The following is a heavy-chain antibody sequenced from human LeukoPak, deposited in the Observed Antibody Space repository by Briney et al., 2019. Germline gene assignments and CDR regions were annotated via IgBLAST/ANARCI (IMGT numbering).Heavy chain of an antibody. CDR3: ARGAGYYYDSSGYTTLYGMDV. CDR1: GFTFDDYG. CDR2: INWNGGST. V-gene: IGHV3-20*01. Sequence: GGSLRLSCAASGFTFDDYGMSWVRQAPGKGLEWVSGINWNGGSTGYADSVKGRFTISRDNAKNSLYLQMNSLRAEDTALYHCARGAGYYYDSSGYTTLYGMDVWGQGTTVTVSS. J-gene: IGHJ6*02. D-gene: IGHD3-22*01.